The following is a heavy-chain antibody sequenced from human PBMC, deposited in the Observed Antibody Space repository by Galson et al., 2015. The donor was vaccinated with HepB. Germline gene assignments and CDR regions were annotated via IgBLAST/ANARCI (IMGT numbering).Heavy chain of an antibody. CDR3: ARLYLGA. D-gene: IGHD5/OR15-5a*01. CDR2: FIPILGTP. CDR1: GGSFRSSP. J-gene: IGHJ5*02. Sequence: SVKVSCKASGGSFRSSPISWVRQAPGHGLEYMGGFIPILGTPNHAQKFQGRVTITADESTSTAYMELSGLRSEDTAVYYCARLYLGAWGQGTLVTVSS. V-gene: IGHV1-69*13.